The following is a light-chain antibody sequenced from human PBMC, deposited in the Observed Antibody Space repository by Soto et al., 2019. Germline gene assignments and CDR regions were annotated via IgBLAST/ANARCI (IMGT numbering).Light chain of an antibody. Sequence: DIQMTQSPYTLSATVGDRVTITCRASQSISAKLAWYQQKPGKPPKVLIHDASNLESGVPSRFSGSGSGTEFTLAVSSLQPDDFATYYCQQYFDYSVTFGGGTK. J-gene: IGKJ4*01. CDR1: QSISAK. CDR3: QQYFDYSVT. CDR2: DAS. V-gene: IGKV1-5*01.